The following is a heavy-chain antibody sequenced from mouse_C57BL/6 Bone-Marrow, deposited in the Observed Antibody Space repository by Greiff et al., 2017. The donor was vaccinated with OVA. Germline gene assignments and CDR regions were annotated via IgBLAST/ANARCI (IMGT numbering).Heavy chain of an antibody. J-gene: IGHJ3*01. CDR2: ISYDGSN. Sequence: EVKLMESGPGLVKPSQSLSLTCSVTGYSITSGYYWNWIRQFPGNKLEWMGYISYDGSNNYNPSLKNRISITRDTSKNQFFLKLNSVTTEDTATYYCAGGNSAWFAYWGQGTLVTVSA. CDR1: GYSITSGYY. V-gene: IGHV3-6*01. D-gene: IGHD2-1*01. CDR3: AGGNSAWFAY.